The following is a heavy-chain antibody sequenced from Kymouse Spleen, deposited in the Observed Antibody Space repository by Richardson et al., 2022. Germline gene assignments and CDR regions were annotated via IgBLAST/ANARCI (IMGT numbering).Heavy chain of an antibody. CDR1: GFTFSSYG. J-gene: IGHJ4*02. Sequence: QVQLVESGGGVVQPGRSLRLSCAASGFTFSSYGMHWVRQAPGKGLEWVAVIWYDGSNKYYADSVKGRFTISRDNSKNTLYLQMNSLRAEDTAVYYCARDRSYYDILTGPLGDYWGQGTLVTVSS. CDR2: IWYDGSNK. D-gene: IGHD3-9*01. V-gene: IGHV3-33*01. CDR3: ARDRSYYDILTGPLGDY.